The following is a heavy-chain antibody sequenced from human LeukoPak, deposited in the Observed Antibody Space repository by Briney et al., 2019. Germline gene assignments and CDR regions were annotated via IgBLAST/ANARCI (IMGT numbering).Heavy chain of an antibody. CDR1: GFTFDDYA. CDR2: ISWNSGSI. D-gene: IGHD3-22*01. CDR3: AKGIRGAAYYYDSSGYAFDI. Sequence: GGSLRLSCAASGFTFDDYAMHWVRHAPGKGLEWVSGISWNSGSIGYADSVKGRFTISRDNAKNSLYLQMNSLRAEDTALYYCAKGIRGAAYYYDSSGYAFDIWGQGTMVTVSS. J-gene: IGHJ3*02. V-gene: IGHV3-9*01.